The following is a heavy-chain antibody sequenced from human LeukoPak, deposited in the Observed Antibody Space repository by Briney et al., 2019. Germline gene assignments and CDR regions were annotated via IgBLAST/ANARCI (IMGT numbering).Heavy chain of an antibody. V-gene: IGHV3-21*01. CDR3: ARVNGDIDAFDI. CDR2: ISSSSSYI. CDR1: GFTFSSYS. Sequence: GGSLRLSCAASGFTFSSYSMNWVRQAPGKGLEWVSSISSSSSYIYYADSVKGRFTISRDNAKNSLYLQMNSLRAEDTAVYYCARVNGDIDAFDIGGQGTMVTVSS. J-gene: IGHJ3*02. D-gene: IGHD4-17*01.